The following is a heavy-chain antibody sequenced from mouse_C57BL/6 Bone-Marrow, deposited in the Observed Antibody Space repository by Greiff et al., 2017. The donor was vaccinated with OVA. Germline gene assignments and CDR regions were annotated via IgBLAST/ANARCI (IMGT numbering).Heavy chain of an antibody. CDR3: ASGKFFYYAMDY. Sequence: VQLQQPGAELVKPGASVKLSCKASGYTFTSYWMHWVKQRPGQGLEWIGMIHPNSGSTNYNEKFKSKATLTVDKSSSTAYMQLSSLTSEDSAVYYCASGKFFYYAMDYWGQGTSVTVSS. CDR1: GYTFTSYW. V-gene: IGHV1-64*01. CDR2: IHPNSGST. J-gene: IGHJ4*01.